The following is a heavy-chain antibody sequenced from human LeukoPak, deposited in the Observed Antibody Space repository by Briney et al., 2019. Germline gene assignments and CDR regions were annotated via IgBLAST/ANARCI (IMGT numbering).Heavy chain of an antibody. CDR1: GFTFSSYA. J-gene: IGHJ4*02. D-gene: IGHD3-22*01. CDR3: AKGFGRYDSSGYYYV. CDR2: ISGSGGST. V-gene: IGHV3-23*01. Sequence: GGSLTLSCAASGFTFSSYAMSWVRQAPGKGLEWVSAISGSGGSTYYADSVKGRFTISRDNSKNTLYLQMNSLRAEDTAVYYCAKGFGRYDSSGYYYVWGQGTLVTVSS.